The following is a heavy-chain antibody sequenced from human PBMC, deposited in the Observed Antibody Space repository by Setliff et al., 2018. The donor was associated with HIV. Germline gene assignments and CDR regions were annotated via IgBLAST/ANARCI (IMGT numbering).Heavy chain of an antibody. CDR1: GYTFTNHF. J-gene: IGHJ4*02. CDR3: ARAVASKNVRGEYYFDY. D-gene: IGHD3-16*01. V-gene: IGHV1-46*01. CDR2: IDPSDGST. Sequence: GASVKVSCKAFGYTFTNHFMHWVRQAPGQGLEWMGIIDPSDGSTIFARQFQGRLNMPRDTSTSTVYLELSSLRSEDTAVYYCARAVASKNVRGEYYFDYWGQGTLVTV.